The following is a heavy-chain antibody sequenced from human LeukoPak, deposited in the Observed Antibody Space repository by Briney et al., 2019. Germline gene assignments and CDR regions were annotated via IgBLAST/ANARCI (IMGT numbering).Heavy chain of an antibody. V-gene: IGHV3-7*01. D-gene: IGHD3-16*01. CDR2: IKEDGSEK. CDR3: ASPGGADDAFDI. Sequence: GGSLRLSCAPSRFTFSSYWMTWVRQAPGKGLEWVANIKEDGSEKYYVDSVTGRFTISRDNAKNSLYLQMNSLRDENTAVYYCASPGGADDAFDIWGQGTMVTVSS. CDR1: RFTFSSYW. J-gene: IGHJ3*02.